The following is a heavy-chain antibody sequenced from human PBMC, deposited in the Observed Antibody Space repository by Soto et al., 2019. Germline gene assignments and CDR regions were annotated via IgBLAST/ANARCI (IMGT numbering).Heavy chain of an antibody. CDR1: GYSFTSYW. J-gene: IGHJ6*02. CDR3: ATTYYDFWSGYYRWYYYYGMDV. V-gene: IGHV5-10-1*01. CDR2: IDPSDSYT. Sequence: PGESLKISCKGSGYSFTSYWISWVRQMPGKGLEWMGRIDPSDSYTNYSPSFQGHVTISADKSISTAYLQWSSLKASDTAMYYCATTYYDFWSGYYRWYYYYGMDVWGQGTTVTV. D-gene: IGHD3-3*01.